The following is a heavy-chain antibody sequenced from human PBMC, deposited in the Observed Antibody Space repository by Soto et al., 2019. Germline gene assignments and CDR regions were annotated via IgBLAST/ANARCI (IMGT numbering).Heavy chain of an antibody. CDR3: ARDRGVVVIGAFDI. J-gene: IGHJ3*02. CDR2: IWYDGSNR. CDR1: GFTFSTYV. V-gene: IGHV3-33*08. D-gene: IGHD3-22*01. Sequence: GGSLRLSCAASGFTFSTYVMSWVRQAPGKGLEWVAVIWYDGSNRYYADSVKGRFTISRDNSKNTLYLQMNSLRAEDTAVYYCARDRGVVVIGAFDIWGQGTMVTVSS.